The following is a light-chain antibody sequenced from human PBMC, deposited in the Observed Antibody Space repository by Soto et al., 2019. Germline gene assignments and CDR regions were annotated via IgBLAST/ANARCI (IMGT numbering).Light chain of an antibody. Sequence: QSALTQPASVSGSPGQSITISCTGTSNDVCGYNYVSWYQHHPGEAPKLMIYDVSNRPSGVSNRFSGSKSGNTASLTISGLQPEDEADYYCSSYTTSNTRQIVFGTGTKVTVL. CDR1: SNDVCGYNY. V-gene: IGLV2-14*03. J-gene: IGLJ1*01. CDR3: SSYTTSNTRQIV. CDR2: DVS.